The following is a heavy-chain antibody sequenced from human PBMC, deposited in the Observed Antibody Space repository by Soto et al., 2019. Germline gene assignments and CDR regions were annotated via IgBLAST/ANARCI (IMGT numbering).Heavy chain of an antibody. J-gene: IGHJ5*02. CDR3: ARETTNLYNWFDP. Sequence: ASVKVSCKASGGTFSSYAISWVRQAPGQGLEWMGGIIPIFGTANYAQKFQGRVTITADESTSTAYMELSSLRSEDTAVYYCARETTNLYNWFDPWGQGTLVTVSS. V-gene: IGHV1-69*13. D-gene: IGHD1-7*01. CDR2: IIPIFGTA. CDR1: GGTFSSYA.